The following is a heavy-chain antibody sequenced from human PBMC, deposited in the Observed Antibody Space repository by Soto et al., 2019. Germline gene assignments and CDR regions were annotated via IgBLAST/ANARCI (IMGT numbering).Heavy chain of an antibody. CDR3: ARVIQTGIIAVAGSYYYYGMDV. D-gene: IGHD6-19*01. Sequence: QVQLQESGPGLVKPSQTLSLTCTVSGGSISSGGYYWSWIRQHPGKGLEWIGYIYYSGSTYYNPSLKSRVTISVDTSKNQFSLKLSSVTAADTAVYYCARVIQTGIIAVAGSYYYYGMDVWGQGTTVTVSS. CDR2: IYYSGST. V-gene: IGHV4-31*03. CDR1: GGSISSGGYY. J-gene: IGHJ6*02.